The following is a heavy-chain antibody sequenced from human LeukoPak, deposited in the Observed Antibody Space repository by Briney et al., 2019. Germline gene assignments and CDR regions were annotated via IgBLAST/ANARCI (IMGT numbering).Heavy chain of an antibody. Sequence: GGSLRLSCAASGFTFSSYEMNWVRQAPGKGLEWVSYISSSGSTIYYADSVKGRFTISRDNAKNSLYLQMNSLRAEDTAVYYCAKDGGVRGPDYYYYMDVWGKGTTVTISS. J-gene: IGHJ6*03. CDR2: ISSSGSTI. V-gene: IGHV3-48*03. D-gene: IGHD3-10*01. CDR1: GFTFSSYE. CDR3: AKDGGVRGPDYYYYMDV.